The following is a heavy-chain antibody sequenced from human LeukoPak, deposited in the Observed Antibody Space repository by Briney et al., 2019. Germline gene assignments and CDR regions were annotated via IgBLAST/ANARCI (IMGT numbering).Heavy chain of an antibody. J-gene: IGHJ3*02. CDR2: IYSDGST. CDR1: WFTVSSNY. D-gene: IGHD1-26*01. Sequence: GRSLRLSCAASWFTVSSNYMSWVRLPPGNGLEWVSEIYSDGSTHYAASVKGRFSISRDNSKNTVFLQMNSLRAEHTAVYYCARELREHGVFDIWGQGTMVTVSS. CDR3: ARELREHGVFDI. V-gene: IGHV3-53*01.